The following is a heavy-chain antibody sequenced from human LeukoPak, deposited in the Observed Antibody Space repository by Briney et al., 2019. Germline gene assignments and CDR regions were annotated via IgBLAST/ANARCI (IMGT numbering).Heavy chain of an antibody. Sequence: ASVKVSCKASGYTFTCYYMHWVRQAPGQGLEWMGWINPNSGGTNYAQKFQGRVTMTRDTSISTAYMELSRLRSDDTAVYYCARASSSSWENDYWGQGTLVTVSS. J-gene: IGHJ4*02. CDR1: GYTFTCYY. V-gene: IGHV1-2*02. D-gene: IGHD6-13*01. CDR3: ARASSSSWENDY. CDR2: INPNSGGT.